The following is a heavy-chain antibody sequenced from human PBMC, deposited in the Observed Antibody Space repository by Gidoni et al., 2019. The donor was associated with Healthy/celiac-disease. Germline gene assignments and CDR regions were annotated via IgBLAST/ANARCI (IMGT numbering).Heavy chain of an antibody. D-gene: IGHD2-2*01. CDR3: ARARGYCSSTSCYVYDAFDI. CDR2: ISSSSSYT. V-gene: IGHV3-11*05. CDR1: GFTFSDYY. J-gene: IGHJ3*02. Sequence: QVQLVESGGGLVKPGGSLRLSCAASGFTFSDYYMSWIRQAPGKGLEWVSYISSSSSYTNYADSVKGRFTISRDNAKNSLYLQMNSLRAEDTAVYYCARARGYCSSTSCYVYDAFDIWGQGTMVTVSS.